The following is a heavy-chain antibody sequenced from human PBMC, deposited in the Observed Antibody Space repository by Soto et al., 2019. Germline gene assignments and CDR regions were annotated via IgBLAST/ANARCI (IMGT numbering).Heavy chain of an antibody. D-gene: IGHD6-19*01. CDR1: GFTFSTYA. Sequence: EVQLVESGEGLVQPGGSLRLSCAASGFTFSTYAMHWVRQAPGKGREYVSAINSNGGSTYYADSVKGRFTISRDNSKNTLYLQMGSLRAEDMAVYYCARSSYSSGWFLESWGQGTLVTVSS. CDR3: ARSSYSSGWFLES. V-gene: IGHV3-64*02. J-gene: IGHJ4*02. CDR2: INSNGGST.